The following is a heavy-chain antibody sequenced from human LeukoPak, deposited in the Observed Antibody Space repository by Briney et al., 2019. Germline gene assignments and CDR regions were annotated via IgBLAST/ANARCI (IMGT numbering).Heavy chain of an antibody. D-gene: IGHD2-2*01. V-gene: IGHV3-21*01. CDR1: GIPFSDYY. CDR2: ITPGATGGSNM. CDR3: ARDGSAPKSQCSSSSCLQDV. J-gene: IGHJ6*02. Sequence: GGSLRLSCVVSGIPFSDYYMNWIRKAPGKGLEWVSSITPGATGGSNMYYADSVRGRFTISRDNAKNSLYLQMNSLRAEDAAVYYCARDGSAPKSQCSSSSCLQDVWGQGTTVTVSS.